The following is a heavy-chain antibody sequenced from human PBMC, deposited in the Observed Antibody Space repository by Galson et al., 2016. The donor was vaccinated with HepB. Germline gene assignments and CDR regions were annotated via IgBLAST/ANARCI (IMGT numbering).Heavy chain of an antibody. J-gene: IGHJ5*02. CDR2: IWREGIRT. D-gene: IGHD6-19*01. CDR3: VGDLPSSGWAFDP. Sequence: SLRLSCAASRFHFSMYAMHWVRQAPGKGLEWVAMIWREGIRTFYADSVKGRFTISRDNSIYTSYLQMNSLRVEDTAVYYCVGDLPSSGWAFDPWGQGTLVTVSS. V-gene: IGHV3-33*01. CDR1: RFHFSMYA.